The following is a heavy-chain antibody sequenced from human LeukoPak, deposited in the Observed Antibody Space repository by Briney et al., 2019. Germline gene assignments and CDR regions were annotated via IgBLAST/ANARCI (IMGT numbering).Heavy chain of an antibody. Sequence: SVKVSCKASGGTFSSYAISWVRQAPGQGLEWMGGIIPIFGTANYAQKFQGRVTITTDESTSTAYMELSSLRSEDTAVYYCARALYSGSYRHYYFDYWGQGTLVTVSS. CDR3: ARALYSGSYRHYYFDY. V-gene: IGHV1-69*05. J-gene: IGHJ4*02. CDR2: IIPIFGTA. CDR1: GGTFSSYA. D-gene: IGHD1-26*01.